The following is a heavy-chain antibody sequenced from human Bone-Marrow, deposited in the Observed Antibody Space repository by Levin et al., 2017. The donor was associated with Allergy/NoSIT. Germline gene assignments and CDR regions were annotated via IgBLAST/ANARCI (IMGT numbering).Heavy chain of an antibody. J-gene: IGHJ4*01. CDR3: ARDIGAGRFTLFDY. CDR1: GFTFGDHA. V-gene: IGHV3-9*01. D-gene: IGHD6-19*01. CDR2: VSKNSDRF. Sequence: PGGSLRLSCAASGFTFGDHAMHWVRQAPGKGLEWVSGVSKNSDRFGYLDSVKGRFTISRDNAKNSLYLQMNSLRPEDTAFYYCARDIGAGRFTLFDYWGRGTLVTVSS.